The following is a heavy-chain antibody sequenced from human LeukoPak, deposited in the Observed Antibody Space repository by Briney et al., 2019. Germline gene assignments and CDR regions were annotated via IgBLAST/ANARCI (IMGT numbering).Heavy chain of an antibody. D-gene: IGHD2-15*01. V-gene: IGHV1-2*02. J-gene: IGHJ5*02. CDR2: INPNSGGT. CDR1: GYTFTGYY. CDR3: ARDGRYCSGGSCFNWFDP. Sequence: GASVKVSCKASGYTFTGYYMHWVRQAPGQGLEWMGWINPNSGGTNYAQKFQGRVTMTRDTSISTAYMELSRLRSDDTAVYYCARDGRYCSGGSCFNWFDPWGQGTLVTVSS.